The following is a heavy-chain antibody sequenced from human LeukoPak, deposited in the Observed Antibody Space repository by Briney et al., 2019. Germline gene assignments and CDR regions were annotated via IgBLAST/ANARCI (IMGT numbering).Heavy chain of an antibody. J-gene: IGHJ4*02. Sequence: GGSLRLSCAASGFTFSSYSMHWVRQAPGKGLEWVSSISSSSSYIYYADSVKGRFTISRDNSKNTLYLQMNTLRADDTAVYYCAKDHGSSDWYYFDYWGQGTLVTVSS. CDR1: GFTFSSYS. CDR3: AKDHGSSDWYYFDY. V-gene: IGHV3-21*03. D-gene: IGHD6-13*01. CDR2: ISSSSSYI.